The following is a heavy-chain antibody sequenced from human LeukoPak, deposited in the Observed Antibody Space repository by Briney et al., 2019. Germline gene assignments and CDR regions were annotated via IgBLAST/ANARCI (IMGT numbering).Heavy chain of an antibody. V-gene: IGHV3-48*03. Sequence: GGSLRLSCAASEFTFTSYELNWVRQAPGKGPEWVSYISSSGNTISYADSVKGRFTISRDNAKNSLYLQVISLRAEDTAVYYCARGPSIAARYDAFDIWGQGTMVTVSS. CDR2: ISSSGNTI. D-gene: IGHD6-6*01. J-gene: IGHJ3*02. CDR1: EFTFTSYE. CDR3: ARGPSIAARYDAFDI.